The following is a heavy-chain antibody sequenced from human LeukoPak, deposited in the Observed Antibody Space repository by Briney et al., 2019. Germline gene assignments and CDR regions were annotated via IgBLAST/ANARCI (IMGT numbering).Heavy chain of an antibody. D-gene: IGHD3-16*02. CDR1: GFTFDDYA. V-gene: IGHV3-43D*03. CDR3: ASTPDYDYVWGSYRPRNWFDP. Sequence: GGSLRLSCAASGFTFDDYAMHWVRQAPGKGLEWVSLISWDGGSTYYADSVKGRFTISRDNSKNSLYLQMNSLRADDTAVYYCASTPDYDYVWGSYRPRNWFDPWGQGTLVTVSS. CDR2: ISWDGGST. J-gene: IGHJ5*02.